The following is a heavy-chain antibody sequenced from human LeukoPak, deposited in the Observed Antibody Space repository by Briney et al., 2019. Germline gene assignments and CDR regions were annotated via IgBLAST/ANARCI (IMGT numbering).Heavy chain of an antibody. D-gene: IGHD3-22*01. CDR3: AKGREGYYYDSSGYYPSDY. Sequence: PGGSLRLSCAASGFTFSSYAMSWVRQAPGKGLEWVSAISGSGGSTYYADSVKGRFTISRDNSKNTLYLQMNSLRAEDTAVYYCAKGREGYYYDSSGYYPSDYWGQGTLVTVSS. CDR1: GFTFSSYA. CDR2: ISGSGGST. J-gene: IGHJ4*02. V-gene: IGHV3-23*01.